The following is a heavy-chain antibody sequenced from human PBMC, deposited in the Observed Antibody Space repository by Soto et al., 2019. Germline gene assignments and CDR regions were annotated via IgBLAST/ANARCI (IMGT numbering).Heavy chain of an antibody. Sequence: QVQLQESGPGLVKPSGTLSLTCAVSGGSISSSNWWSWVRQPPGKGLEWIGEIYHSGSTNYNPSLKSRVTISVDKSKHQFSLKLSSVTAADTAVYYCARRGYDILTGSTKVSWFDPWGQGTLVTVSS. V-gene: IGHV4-4*02. J-gene: IGHJ5*02. CDR1: GGSISSSNW. CDR2: IYHSGST. D-gene: IGHD3-9*01. CDR3: ARRGYDILTGSTKVSWFDP.